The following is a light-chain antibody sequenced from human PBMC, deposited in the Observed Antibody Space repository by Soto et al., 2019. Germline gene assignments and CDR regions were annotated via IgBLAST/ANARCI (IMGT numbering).Light chain of an antibody. CDR1: QSVSSSY. CDR3: QQYGSSPFT. V-gene: IGKV3-20*01. CDR2: GAS. J-gene: IGKJ3*01. Sequence: IMLTQSPGTLSLSPGERATLSCRASQSVSSSYLAWYQHKPGQAPRLLIYGASSRATGIPDRFSGSGSGTDFTLTISRLEPEDFAVYYCQQYGSSPFTFGPVTKVDI.